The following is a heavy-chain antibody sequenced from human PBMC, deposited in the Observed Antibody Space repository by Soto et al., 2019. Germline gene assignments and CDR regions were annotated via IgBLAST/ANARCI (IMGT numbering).Heavy chain of an antibody. J-gene: IGHJ4*02. CDR3: ASGGHVDY. Sequence: EVQLVESGGGLVQPGGSLRLSCAASGFTFSAYWMTWIRQAPGRGLEWVANIKPDGSDKFYVGSVKGRFTISRDNAKNSMSLQMNRLRAEGTAVYYCASGGHVDYCGQGTLVTVSS. D-gene: IGHD3-16*01. V-gene: IGHV3-7*05. CDR1: GFTFSAYW. CDR2: IKPDGSDK.